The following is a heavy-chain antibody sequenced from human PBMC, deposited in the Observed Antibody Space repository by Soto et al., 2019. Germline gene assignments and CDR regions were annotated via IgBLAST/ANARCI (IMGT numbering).Heavy chain of an antibody. J-gene: IGHJ3*02. CDR2: IKQDGSEK. CDR3: AKCLQVNWNYDAFHI. V-gene: IGHV3-7*03. CDR1: GFTFSSYW. Sequence: EVQLVESGGGLVQPGGSLRLSCAASGFTFSSYWMSWVRQAPGKGLEWVANIKQDGSEKYYVDSVKGRFTISRDNAKNSLYLQMNSLRAEDTALYYCAKCLQVNWNYDAFHIWGQGTMVTVSS. D-gene: IGHD1-7*01.